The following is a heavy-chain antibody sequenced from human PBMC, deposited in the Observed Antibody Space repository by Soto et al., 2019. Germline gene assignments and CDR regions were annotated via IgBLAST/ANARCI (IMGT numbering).Heavy chain of an antibody. Sequence: QVQLVQSGAEVKKPGSSVKVSCKASGGTFSTYAISWVRQAPGQGLEWMGGIIPIFGTAKYAQTFQGRVTITEDETTSTADMELSSMRSEDTDVYYCARGIFGVIMSGGRDAFDIWGPGPMVPVS. CDR1: GGTFSTYA. CDR2: IIPIFGTA. D-gene: IGHD3-3*01. J-gene: IGHJ3*02. CDR3: ARGIFGVIMSGGRDAFDI. V-gene: IGHV1-69*01.